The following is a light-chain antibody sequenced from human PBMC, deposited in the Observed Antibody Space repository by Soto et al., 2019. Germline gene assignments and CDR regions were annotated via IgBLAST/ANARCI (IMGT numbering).Light chain of an antibody. J-gene: IGKJ1*01. CDR3: QQYGSSPRT. V-gene: IGKV3-20*01. CDR1: QSVTSSS. CDR2: DAS. Sequence: EMVLTQSPGTLSLSPGERATLSCRASQSVTSSSLAWYQQKPGQAPRLLIYDASSRATGIPDRFSGSGSGTDFTLTISRLEPEDFAVYYCQQYGSSPRTFGQGTKVEIK.